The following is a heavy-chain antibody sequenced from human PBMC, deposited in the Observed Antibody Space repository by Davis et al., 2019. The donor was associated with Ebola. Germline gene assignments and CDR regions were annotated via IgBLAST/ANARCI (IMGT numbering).Heavy chain of an antibody. D-gene: IGHD6-19*01. CDR2: MNPNSGNT. CDR3: ARGHRSLRETVAGTLF. Sequence: ASLKVSCKASGYTFTSYDINWVRQATGQGLEWMGWMNPNSGNTGYAQKFQGRVTMTRNTSISTAYMELSSLRSEDTAVYYCARGHRSLRETVAGTLFWGQGTLVTVSS. J-gene: IGHJ4*02. CDR1: GYTFTSYD. V-gene: IGHV1-8*01.